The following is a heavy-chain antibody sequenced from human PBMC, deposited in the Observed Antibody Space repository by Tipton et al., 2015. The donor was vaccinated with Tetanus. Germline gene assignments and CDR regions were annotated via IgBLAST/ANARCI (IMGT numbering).Heavy chain of an antibody. CDR2: ISSSGSTV. V-gene: IGHV3-48*03. D-gene: IGHD1-20*01. Sequence: SLRLSCAASGFTFSSYEMNWVRQAPGKGLEWVSYISSSGSTVYYADSVKGRFTISRDNAKNSLYLQMNSLRAEDTAVYYCARAVQNSYNWNDLGWYYFDYWGQGTLVTVSS. CDR1: GFTFSSYE. CDR3: ARAVQNSYNWNDLGWYYFDY. J-gene: IGHJ4*02.